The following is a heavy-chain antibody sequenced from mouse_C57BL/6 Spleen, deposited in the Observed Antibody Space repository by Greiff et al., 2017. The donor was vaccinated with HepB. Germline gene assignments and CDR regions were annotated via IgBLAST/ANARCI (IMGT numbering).Heavy chain of an antibody. CDR1: GYSITSGYY. CDR2: ISYDGSN. D-gene: IGHD2-5*01. J-gene: IGHJ3*01. Sequence: EVQLQESGPGLVKPSQSLSLTCSVTGYSITSGYYWNWIRQFPGNKLEWMGYISYDGSNNYNPSLKNRISITRDTSKNQFFLKLNSVTTEDTATYYCARSRDYSNFYWGQGTLVTVSA. V-gene: IGHV3-6*01. CDR3: ARSRDYSNFY.